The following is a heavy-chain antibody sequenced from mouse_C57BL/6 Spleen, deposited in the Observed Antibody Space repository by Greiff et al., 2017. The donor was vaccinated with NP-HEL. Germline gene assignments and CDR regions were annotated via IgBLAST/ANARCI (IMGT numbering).Heavy chain of an antibody. CDR1: GFSLTSYG. CDR2: IWSGGST. Sequence: VKLKQSGPGLVQPSQSLSITCTVSGFSLTSYGVHWVRQSPGKGLEWLGVIWSGGSTDYNAAFISRLSISKDNSKSQVFFKMNSLQADDTAIYYCARSYSNQAWFAYWGQGTLVTVSA. CDR3: ARSYSNQAWFAY. V-gene: IGHV2-2*01. D-gene: IGHD2-5*01. J-gene: IGHJ3*01.